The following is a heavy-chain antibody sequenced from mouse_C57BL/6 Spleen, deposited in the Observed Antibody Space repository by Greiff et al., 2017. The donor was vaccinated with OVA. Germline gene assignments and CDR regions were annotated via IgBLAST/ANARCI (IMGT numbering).Heavy chain of an antibody. Sequence: EVMLVESGGGLVKPGGSLKLSCAASGFTFSDYGMHWVRQAPEKGLEWVAYISSGSSTIYYADTVKGRFTISRDNAKNTLFLQMTSLRSEDTAMYYCARETTVVEGWFAYWGQGTLVTVSA. J-gene: IGHJ3*01. CDR1: GFTFSDYG. CDR2: ISSGSSTI. D-gene: IGHD1-1*01. V-gene: IGHV5-17*01. CDR3: ARETTVVEGWFAY.